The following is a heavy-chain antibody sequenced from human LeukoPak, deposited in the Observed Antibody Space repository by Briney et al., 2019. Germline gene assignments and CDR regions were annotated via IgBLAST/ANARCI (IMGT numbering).Heavy chain of an antibody. CDR2: IYYSGST. Sequence: SETLSLTCTVSGGSISSSSYYWGWIRQPPGKGLEWIGSIYYSGSTHYNPSLKSRVTISVDTSKNQFSLKLSSVTAADTAVYYCARGGSSSWYGVDPWGQGTLVTVSS. J-gene: IGHJ5*02. CDR3: ARGGSSSWYGVDP. D-gene: IGHD6-13*01. CDR1: GGSISSSSYY. V-gene: IGHV4-39*07.